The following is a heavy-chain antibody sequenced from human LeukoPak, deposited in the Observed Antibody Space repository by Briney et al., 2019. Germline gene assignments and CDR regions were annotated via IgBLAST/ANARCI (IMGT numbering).Heavy chain of an antibody. D-gene: IGHD2-2*02. CDR1: GYTFTGYY. Sequence: ASVKVSCKASGYTFTGYYMHWVRQAPGQGLEWMGWINPNSGGTNYAQKFQGRVTMTRDTSISTAYMEPSRLRSDDTAVYYCARDLCSSTSCYTCFDYWGQGTLVTVSS. V-gene: IGHV1-2*02. CDR3: ARDLCSSTSCYTCFDY. CDR2: INPNSGGT. J-gene: IGHJ4*02.